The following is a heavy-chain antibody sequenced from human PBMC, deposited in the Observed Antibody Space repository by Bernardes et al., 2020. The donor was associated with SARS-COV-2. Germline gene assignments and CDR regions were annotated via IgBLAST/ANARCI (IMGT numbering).Heavy chain of an antibody. J-gene: IGHJ4*02. V-gene: IGHV3-23*01. Sequence: GGSLRLSCAASGFTFGTYAMTWVRQAPGKGLEWVSAITDSGSHTYYADSVMGRFTMSRDNSKNTLYLQMNSLRAEDTAVYYCAKGYSSGWPNYYFDYWGQGTLVTVSS. D-gene: IGHD6-19*01. CDR1: GFTFGTYA. CDR3: AKGYSSGWPNYYFDY. CDR2: ITDSGSHT.